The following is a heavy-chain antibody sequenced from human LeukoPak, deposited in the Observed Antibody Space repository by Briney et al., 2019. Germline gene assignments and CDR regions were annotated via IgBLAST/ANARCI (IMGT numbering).Heavy chain of an antibody. V-gene: IGHV3-30*19. CDR2: ISYDGSNR. D-gene: IGHD3-22*01. J-gene: IGHJ6*02. Sequence: GRSLRLSCAASGFTFSSYGMHWVRQAPGKGLEWVAFISYDGSNRYYAGSVKGRFTISRDNSKNKLYLQLNSLRAEDTAIYYCTRGGNYYDSSDYYYYYGMDVWGRGTTVSVSS. CDR1: GFTFSSYG. CDR3: TRGGNYYDSSDYYYYYGMDV.